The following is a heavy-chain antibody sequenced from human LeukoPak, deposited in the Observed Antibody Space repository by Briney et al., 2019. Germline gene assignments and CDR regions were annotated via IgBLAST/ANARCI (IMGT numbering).Heavy chain of an antibody. J-gene: IGHJ6*03. CDR1: GGTFSSYA. CDR2: IIPIFGTA. CDR3: ARDRAGSGSYRYYYYYYMDV. D-gene: IGHD1-26*01. Sequence: SVKVSCKASGGTFSSYAISWVRQAPGQGLEWMGRIIPIFGTANYAQKFQGRVTITTDESTSTAYMELSSLRSEDTAVYYCARDRAGSGSYRYYYYYYMDVWGKGTTVTVSS. V-gene: IGHV1-69*05.